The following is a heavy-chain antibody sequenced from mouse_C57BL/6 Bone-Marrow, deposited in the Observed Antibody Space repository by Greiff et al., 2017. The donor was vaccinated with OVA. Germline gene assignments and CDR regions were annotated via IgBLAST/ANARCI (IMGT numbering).Heavy chain of an antibody. CDR2: ISDGGSYT. V-gene: IGHV5-4*01. D-gene: IGHD1-1*01. Sequence: EVQRVESGGGLVKPGGSLKLSCAASGFTFSSYAMSWVRQTPEKRLEWVATISDGGSYTYYPDNVKGRFTISRDNAKNNLYLQMSHLKSEDTAMYYCAREGYYYDAMDYWGQGTSVTVSS. CDR1: GFTFSSYA. CDR3: AREGYYYDAMDY. J-gene: IGHJ4*01.